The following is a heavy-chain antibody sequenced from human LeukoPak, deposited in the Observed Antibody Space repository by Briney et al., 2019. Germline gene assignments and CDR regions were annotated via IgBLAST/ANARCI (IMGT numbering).Heavy chain of an antibody. Sequence: PVKVSCKASGFTFTSSAVQWVRQARGQRLEWIGWIVVGSGNTNYAQKFQERVTITRDMSTSTAYMELSSLRSEDTAVYYCAADPYYYDSSGYQTPYFDYWGQGTLVTVSS. CDR1: GFTFTSSA. CDR3: AADPYYYDSSGYQTPYFDY. CDR2: IVVGSGNT. V-gene: IGHV1-58*01. D-gene: IGHD3-22*01. J-gene: IGHJ4*02.